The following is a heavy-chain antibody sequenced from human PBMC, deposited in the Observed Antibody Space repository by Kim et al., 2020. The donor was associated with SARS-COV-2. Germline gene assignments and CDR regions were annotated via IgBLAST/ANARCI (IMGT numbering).Heavy chain of an antibody. CDR3: TTDPDSAYSSSAY. Sequence: GGSLRLSCAASGFTFSNAWMSWVRQAPGKGLEWVGRIKSKTDGGTTDYAAPVKGRFTISRDDSKTTLYLQMNSLKTEDTAVYYCTTDPDSAYSSSAYWGQGTLVTVSS. V-gene: IGHV3-15*01. D-gene: IGHD6-13*01. J-gene: IGHJ4*02. CDR1: GFTFSNAW. CDR2: IKSKTDGGTT.